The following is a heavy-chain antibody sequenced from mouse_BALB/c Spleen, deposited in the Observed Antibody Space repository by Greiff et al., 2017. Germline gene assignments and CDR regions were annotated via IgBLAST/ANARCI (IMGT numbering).Heavy chain of an antibody. CDR2: INPYNDGT. V-gene: IGHV1-14*01. CDR3: ATTTVVGRYAMDY. Sequence: VQLKQSGPELVKPGASVKMSCKASGYTFTSYVMHWVKQKPGQGLEWIGYINPYNDGTKYNEKFKGKATLTSDKSSSTAYMELSSLTSEDSAVYYCATTTVVGRYAMDYWGQGTSVTVSS. D-gene: IGHD1-1*01. CDR1: GYTFTSYV. J-gene: IGHJ4*01.